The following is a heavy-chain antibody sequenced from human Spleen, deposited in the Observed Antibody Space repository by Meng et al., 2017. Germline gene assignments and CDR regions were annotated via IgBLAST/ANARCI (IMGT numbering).Heavy chain of an antibody. Sequence: QVQLVQSGAEVKKPGSSARVSCKASGDTFTAYYMHWVRQAPGQGLEWMGRINPNSGGTNYAQKFQGRVIMTRDTSISTAYMELSSLGFDDTAVYYCAKALGWGSSPDYWGQGILVTVSS. CDR1: GDTFTAYY. V-gene: IGHV1-2*06. J-gene: IGHJ4*02. CDR3: AKALGWGSSPDY. D-gene: IGHD2-21*01. CDR2: INPNSGGT.